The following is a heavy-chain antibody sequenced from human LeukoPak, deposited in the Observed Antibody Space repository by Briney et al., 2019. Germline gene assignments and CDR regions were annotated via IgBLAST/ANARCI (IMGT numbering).Heavy chain of an antibody. CDR2: ISGSGGST. D-gene: IGHD2-21*02. J-gene: IGHJ4*02. CDR3: VREDTPATANY. Sequence: GGSLRLSCAASGFTFSSYAMSWVRQAPGKGLEWVSAISGSGGSTYYADSVKGRFTISRDNSKNTLYLQMHSLRPGDTAVYYCVREDTPATANYWGQGTLVTISS. CDR1: GFTFSSYA. V-gene: IGHV3-23*01.